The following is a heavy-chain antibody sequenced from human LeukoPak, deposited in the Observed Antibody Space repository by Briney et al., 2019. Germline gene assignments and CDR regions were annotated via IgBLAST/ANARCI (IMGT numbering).Heavy chain of an antibody. V-gene: IGHV4-39*01. CDR2: IYYSGST. CDR1: GGSISSSNYY. CDR3: ARRSSSGWTFDY. J-gene: IGHJ4*02. Sequence: KPSETLSLTCTVSGGSISSSNYYWGWIRQPPGKGLEWIASIYYSGSTYYNPSLKSRVTISVDTSKNQFSLKLSPVTAADTAVYYCARRSSSGWTFDYWGQGTLVTVSS. D-gene: IGHD6-19*01.